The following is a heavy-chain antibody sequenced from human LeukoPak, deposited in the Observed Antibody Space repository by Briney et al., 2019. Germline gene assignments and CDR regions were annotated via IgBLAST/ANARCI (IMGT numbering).Heavy chain of an antibody. CDR2: IYYSGST. J-gene: IGHJ3*02. CDR3: ARETPRYYYGSGRDAFDI. CDR1: GGSVSSSSYY. V-gene: IGHV4-61*01. D-gene: IGHD3-10*01. Sequence: SETLSLTCTVSGGSVSSSSYYWSWIRQPPGKGLEWIGYIYYSGSTNYNPSLKSRVTISVDTSKNQFSLKLSSVTAADTAVYYCARETPRYYYGSGRDAFDIWGQGTMVTVSS.